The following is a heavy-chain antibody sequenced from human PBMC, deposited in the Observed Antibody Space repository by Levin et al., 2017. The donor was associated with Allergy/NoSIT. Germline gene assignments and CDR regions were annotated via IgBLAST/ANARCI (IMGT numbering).Heavy chain of an antibody. CDR2: INPNSGGT. J-gene: IGHJ5*02. CDR1: GYTFTGYY. V-gene: IGHV1-2*02. D-gene: IGHD3-22*01. Sequence: GESLKISCKASGYTFTGYYMHWVRQAPGQGLEWMGWINPNSGGTNYAQKFQGRVTMTRDTSISTAYMELSRLRSDDTAVYYCARDTYYYDSSGYYSFDPWGQGTLVTVSS. CDR3: ARDTYYYDSSGYYSFDP.